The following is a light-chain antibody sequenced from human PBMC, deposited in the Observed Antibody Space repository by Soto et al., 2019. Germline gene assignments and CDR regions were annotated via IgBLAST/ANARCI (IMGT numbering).Light chain of an antibody. Sequence: EIVLTQSPATLSLSPGEGATLSCRASQRVSSYLAWYQKKPGQAPRLLIYDASNRATGIPARFSGRGSGTDFTLTISSLEPEDSAVYDCQQRSNWPLTFGGGTKVEIK. CDR1: QRVSSY. V-gene: IGKV3-11*01. CDR3: QQRSNWPLT. CDR2: DAS. J-gene: IGKJ4*01.